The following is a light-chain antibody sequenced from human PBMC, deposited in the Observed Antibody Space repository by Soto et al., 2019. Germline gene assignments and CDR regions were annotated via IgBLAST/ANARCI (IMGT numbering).Light chain of an antibody. CDR2: DVS. J-gene: IGLJ2*01. CDR3: SSYTSSTTVV. V-gene: IGLV2-14*01. Sequence: QSALTQPASVSGSPGQSITISCTGTSSDVGGYNYVSWHQQHPGKAPKLMIYDVSNRPSGVSDRFSGSKSGNTASLTISGLQAEDEADYYCSSYTSSTTVVFGGVTKVTVL. CDR1: SSDVGGYNY.